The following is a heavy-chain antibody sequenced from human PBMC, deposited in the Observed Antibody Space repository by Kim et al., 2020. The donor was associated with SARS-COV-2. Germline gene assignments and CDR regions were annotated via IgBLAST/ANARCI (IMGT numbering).Heavy chain of an antibody. V-gene: IGHV4-31*02. CDR3: ARVEYYYDSSGHNWFDP. D-gene: IGHD3-22*01. J-gene: IGHJ5*02. Sequence: LKSRVTIAVDTSKNQFSLKLSSVTAANTAVYYCARVEYYYDSSGHNWFDPWGQGTLVTVSS.